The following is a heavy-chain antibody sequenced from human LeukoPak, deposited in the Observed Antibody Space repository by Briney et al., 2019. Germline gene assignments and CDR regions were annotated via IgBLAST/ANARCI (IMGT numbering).Heavy chain of an antibody. CDR1: GGTFSSYA. CDR2: IIPILGIA. D-gene: IGHD3-22*01. V-gene: IGHV1-69*04. Sequence: SVKVSCKASGGTFSSYAISWVRQAPGQGLEWMGRIIPILGIANYAQKFQGRVTITADKSTSTAYMGLSSLRSEDTAVYYCARANTTYYYDSSGYEYGGYFDYWGQGTLVTVSS. J-gene: IGHJ4*02. CDR3: ARANTTYYYDSSGYEYGGYFDY.